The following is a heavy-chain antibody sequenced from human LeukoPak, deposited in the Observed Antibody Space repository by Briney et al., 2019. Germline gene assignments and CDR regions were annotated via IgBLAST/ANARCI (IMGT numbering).Heavy chain of an antibody. J-gene: IGHJ5*02. CDR3: AREGCDFWSGYEYNWFDP. V-gene: IGHV3-7*03. Sequence: GGSLRLSCAASGFTFSSYWMSWVRQAPGKGLEWVANIKQDGSEKYYVDSVKGRFTISRDNAKNSLYLQMNSLRAEDTAVYYCAREGCDFWSGYEYNWFDPWGQGTLVTVSS. D-gene: IGHD3-3*01. CDR2: IKQDGSEK. CDR1: GFTFSSYW.